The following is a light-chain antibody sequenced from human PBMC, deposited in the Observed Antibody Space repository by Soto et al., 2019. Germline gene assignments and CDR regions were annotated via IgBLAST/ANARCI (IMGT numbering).Light chain of an antibody. CDR2: EVS. V-gene: IGLV2-14*01. Sequence: ALTQPSSVSGSPGQSITISCTGTSSDVGGYNYVSWYQQHPGKAPKLMIYEVSNRPSGVSNRFSGSKSGNTASLTISGLQAEDEADYYCSSYTSSSTYVFGTGTKVTVL. CDR3: SSYTSSSTYV. J-gene: IGLJ1*01. CDR1: SSDVGGYNY.